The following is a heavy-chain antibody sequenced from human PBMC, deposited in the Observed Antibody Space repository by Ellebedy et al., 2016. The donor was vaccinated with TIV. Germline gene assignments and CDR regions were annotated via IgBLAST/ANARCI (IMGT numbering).Heavy chain of an antibody. D-gene: IGHD6-19*01. V-gene: IGHV3-21*01. CDR2: ISSSSSYI. CDR1: GFTFSSYS. J-gene: IGHJ4*02. Sequence: GESLKISXAASGFTFSSYSMNWVCQAPGKGLEWVSSISSSSSYIYYADPVKGRFTISRDNAKNSLYLQMNSLRAEDTAVYYCARDCIAVAGTVDYWGQGTLVTVSS. CDR3: ARDCIAVAGTVDY.